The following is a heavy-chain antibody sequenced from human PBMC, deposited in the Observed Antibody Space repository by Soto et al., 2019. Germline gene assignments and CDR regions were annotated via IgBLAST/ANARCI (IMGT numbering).Heavy chain of an antibody. Sequence: QVQLVQSGAEVKKPGASVKVSCKASGYTFTGYYMHWVRQAPGQGLEWMGWINPNSGGTNYAQKVQGWVTMTRDTSISTASMELSRLRSDDTAVYYCARALPIVVVPAAWPDPHQPHWFDPWGQGTLVTVSS. CDR2: INPNSGGT. CDR3: ARALPIVVVPAAWPDPHQPHWFDP. V-gene: IGHV1-2*04. CDR1: GYTFTGYY. D-gene: IGHD2-2*01. J-gene: IGHJ5*02.